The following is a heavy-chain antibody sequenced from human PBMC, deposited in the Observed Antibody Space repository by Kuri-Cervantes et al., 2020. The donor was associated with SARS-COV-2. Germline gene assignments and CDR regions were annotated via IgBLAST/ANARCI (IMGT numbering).Heavy chain of an antibody. J-gene: IGHJ3*01. CDR1: GFNFKSYE. CDR3: ARDSAAWLWGDACDV. Sequence: GGSLRLSCAASGFNFKSYEMNWVRQVPGKGLQWVSYIGSSGTTMSYADFVKGRFTISRDNAKNSLYLQMNSLRAEDTAVYYCARDSAAWLWGDACDVWGQGTMVTVSS. V-gene: IGHV3-48*03. CDR2: IGSSGTTM. D-gene: IGHD3-16*01.